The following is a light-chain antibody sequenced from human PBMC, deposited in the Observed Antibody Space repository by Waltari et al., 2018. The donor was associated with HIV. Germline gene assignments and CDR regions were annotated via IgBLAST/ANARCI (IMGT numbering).Light chain of an antibody. J-gene: IGKJ4*01. CDR1: QTINTN. Sequence: DIQMTQSPPSLPASVGDRINITCRGSQTINTNLNWYQQKSGKAPRVLIYGTSTLRNKVPSRFSGSGSGTEFTLTITSLQSDDSATYYCQQSDKTPPTFGGGTTVEIK. V-gene: IGKV1-39*01. CDR3: QQSDKTPPT. CDR2: GTS.